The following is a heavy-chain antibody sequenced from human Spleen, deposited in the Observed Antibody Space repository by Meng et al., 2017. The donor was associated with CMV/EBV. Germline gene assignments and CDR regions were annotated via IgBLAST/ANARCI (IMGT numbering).Heavy chain of an antibody. CDR1: GYPFTSYT. Sequence: CKASGYPFTSYTMHWVRQAPGQRPEWMGWINVVNSNTKYSQKFQGRVTITSDTSASTAYMELSSLRSEDTAVYYCASGLQLWTVLTYWGQGTLVTVSS. D-gene: IGHD6-6*01. CDR2: INVVNSNT. CDR3: ASGLQLWTVLTY. V-gene: IGHV1-3*01. J-gene: IGHJ4*02.